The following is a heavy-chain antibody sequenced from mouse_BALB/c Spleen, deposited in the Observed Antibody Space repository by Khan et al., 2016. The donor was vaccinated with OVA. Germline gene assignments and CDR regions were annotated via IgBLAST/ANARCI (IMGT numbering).Heavy chain of an antibody. CDR2: INTNTGEP. CDR1: GYTFTNYG. J-gene: IGHJ3*01. D-gene: IGHD2-14*01. CDR3: ARGDYMYGSWFAY. V-gene: IGHV9-3*02. Sequence: QIQLVQSGPELKKPGETVKISCKASGYTFTNYGMNWVKQAPGKGLKWMGWINTNTGEPTYAEELKERFAFSLETSASTADLKINHLKNEDTATYVCARGDYMYGSWFAYWGQGTLVTVSA.